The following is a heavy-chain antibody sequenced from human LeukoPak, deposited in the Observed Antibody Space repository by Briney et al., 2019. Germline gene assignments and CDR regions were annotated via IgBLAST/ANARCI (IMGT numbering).Heavy chain of an antibody. V-gene: IGHV1-18*01. CDR3: VRDDYDSLPYYFDF. D-gene: IGHD3-22*01. Sequence: ASVKVSCKASGYTFTSYAISWVRQAPGQGPEWLGWISAYNGNTHYAQKLQGRLTLTTDTSANTAYMELRSLRSDDTAVYFCVRDDYDSLPYYFDFWGQGTLVTVSS. CDR2: ISAYNGNT. J-gene: IGHJ4*02. CDR1: GYTFTSYA.